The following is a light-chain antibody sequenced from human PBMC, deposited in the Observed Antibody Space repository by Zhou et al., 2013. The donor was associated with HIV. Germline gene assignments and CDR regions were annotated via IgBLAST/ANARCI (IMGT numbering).Light chain of an antibody. V-gene: IGKV1-12*02. Sequence: DIQMTQSPSTLSASVGDRVTITCRASQSISSWLAWYQQKPGKAPKLLIFAASSLQSGVPSRFSGSGSGTEFTLSISSLQPEDFATYYCQQANSFPWTFGQGTKVEIK. CDR2: AAS. CDR1: QSISSW. J-gene: IGKJ1*01. CDR3: QQANSFPWT.